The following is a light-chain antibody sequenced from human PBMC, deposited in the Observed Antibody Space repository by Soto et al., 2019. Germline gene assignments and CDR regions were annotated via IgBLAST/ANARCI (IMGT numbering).Light chain of an antibody. CDR3: SSYTSSSTSIYV. Sequence: QSVLTQPASVSGSPGQSITISCTGTSSDVGGYNYVSWYQQYPGKAPKLMICDVSNRPSGVSNRFSGSKSGNTASLSISGLQAEDEADYYCSSYTSSSTSIYVFGTGTKVTVL. V-gene: IGLV2-14*01. CDR2: DVS. CDR1: SSDVGGYNY. J-gene: IGLJ1*01.